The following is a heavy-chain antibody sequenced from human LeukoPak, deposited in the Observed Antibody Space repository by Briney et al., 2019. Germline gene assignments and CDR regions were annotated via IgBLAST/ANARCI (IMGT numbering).Heavy chain of an antibody. J-gene: IGHJ4*02. CDR2: IIPIFGTA. CDR3: ARLPPSYTIFGVVSDY. V-gene: IGHV1-69*01. CDR1: GGTFSSHA. D-gene: IGHD3-3*01. Sequence: ASVKVSCKASGGTFSSHAISWVRQASGQGLEWMGGIIPIFGTANYAQKFQGRVTITADESTSTAYMELSSLRSEDTAVYYCARLPPSYTIFGVVSDYWGQGTLVTVSS.